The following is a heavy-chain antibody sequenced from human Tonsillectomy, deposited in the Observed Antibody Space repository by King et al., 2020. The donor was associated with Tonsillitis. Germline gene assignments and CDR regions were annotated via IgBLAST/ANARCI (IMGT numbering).Heavy chain of an antibody. D-gene: IGHD6-13*01. CDR2: IKQDGSEK. V-gene: IGHV3-7*01. CDR1: GFTFSSYW. J-gene: IGHJ6*02. Sequence: EVQLVESGGGLVQPGGSLRLSCAASGFTFSSYWMSWVRQAPGKGLEWVANIKQDGSEKYYVDSVKGRFTISRDNAKNSLYLQMNSLRAEDTAVYYCARDSSSWYSPIKVYYYYGMDVWGQGTTVTVSS. CDR3: ARDSSSWYSPIKVYYYYGMDV.